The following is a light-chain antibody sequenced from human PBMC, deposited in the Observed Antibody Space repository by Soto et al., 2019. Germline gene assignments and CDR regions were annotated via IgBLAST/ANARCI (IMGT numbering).Light chain of an antibody. V-gene: IGLV2-14*01. J-gene: IGLJ1*01. Sequence: QSALAQPASVSGSPGQSSTISFTGTSSDVGGYYYVSWYQQHPGNAPRLMIYEVNNRPSGVPNRFSGSKSGNTASLTISGLQAEDEADYYCSSKTSSRTPFVFGTGTKVTVL. CDR1: SSDVGGYYY. CDR2: EVN. CDR3: SSKTSSRTPFV.